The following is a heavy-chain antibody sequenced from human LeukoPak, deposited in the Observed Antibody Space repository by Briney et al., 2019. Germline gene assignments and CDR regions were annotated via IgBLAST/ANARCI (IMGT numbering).Heavy chain of an antibody. CDR3: ARDAHCTGVSCYSPYNWFDP. Sequence: LETLSLTCTVSGYSISSGYYWGWIRQPPGKGLEWIGSIYHSGTTYYNPSLQSRVTKSVDTAKNQFSLKVTSVTAADTAAYYCARDAHCTGVSCYSPYNWFDPWGQGTLVTVSS. CDR1: GYSISSGYY. D-gene: IGHD2-15*01. J-gene: IGHJ5*02. CDR2: IYHSGTT. V-gene: IGHV4-38-2*02.